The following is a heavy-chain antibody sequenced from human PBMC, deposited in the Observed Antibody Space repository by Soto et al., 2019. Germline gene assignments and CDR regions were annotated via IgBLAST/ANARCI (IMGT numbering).Heavy chain of an antibody. CDR2: IYYSEST. J-gene: IGHJ4*02. D-gene: IGHD6-19*01. V-gene: IGHV4-39*01. Sequence: SETLSLTCPFACSSIISINFYWGSTGQPPGKGLEWIGSIYYSESTYYNPSLKSRVTISVDTSKNQFSLKLSSVTAADTAVYYCARHPDIAVAGTTKERPYWGQGTLVTVSS. CDR3: ARHPDIAVAGTTKERPY. CDR1: CSSIISINFY.